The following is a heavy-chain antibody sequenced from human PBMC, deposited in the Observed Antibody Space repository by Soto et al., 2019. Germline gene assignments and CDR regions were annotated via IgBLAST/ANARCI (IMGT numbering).Heavy chain of an antibody. D-gene: IGHD3-3*01. V-gene: IGHV3-23*01. J-gene: IGHJ3*02. CDR1: GFTFSSYA. CDR3: AKAYYDFWSGFPGVFDI. Sequence: RLSCAASGFTFSSYAMSWVRQAPGKGLEWVSAISGSGGSTYYADSVKGRFTISRDNSKNTLYLQMNSLRAEDTAVYYCAKAYYDFWSGFPGVFDIWGQGTMVTVSS. CDR2: ISGSGGST.